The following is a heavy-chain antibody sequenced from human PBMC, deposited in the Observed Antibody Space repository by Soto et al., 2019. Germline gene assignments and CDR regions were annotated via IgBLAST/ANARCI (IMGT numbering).Heavy chain of an antibody. CDR3: ARDAVVVPSALYYFDY. CDR1: GYTFTSYY. J-gene: IGHJ4*02. CDR2: INPSGYGT. Sequence: SCKASGYTFTSYYMHWVRQAPGQGLEWMGIINPSGYGTSYAQKFQGRVTITRDTSTTTFYMDLSSLRSEDTAVYFCARDAVVVPSALYYFDYWGQGTLVTVSS. V-gene: IGHV1-46*01. D-gene: IGHD2-2*01.